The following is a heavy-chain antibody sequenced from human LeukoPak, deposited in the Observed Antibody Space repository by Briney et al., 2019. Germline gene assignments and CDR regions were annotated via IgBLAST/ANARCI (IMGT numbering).Heavy chain of an antibody. CDR2: IYYSGST. Sequence: SETLSLTCTVSGGSISSSSYYWGWIRQPPGKGLEWIGSIYYSGSTYYNPSLKSRVTISVDTSKNQFSLKLSSVTAADTAVYYCARVSVDTAMTFDYWGQGTLVTVSS. V-gene: IGHV4-39*07. CDR1: GGSISSSSYY. CDR3: ARVSVDTAMTFDY. D-gene: IGHD5-18*01. J-gene: IGHJ4*02.